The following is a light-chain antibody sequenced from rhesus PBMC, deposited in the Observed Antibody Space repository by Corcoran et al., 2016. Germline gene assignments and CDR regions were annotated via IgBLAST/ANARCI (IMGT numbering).Light chain of an antibody. CDR3: LQTSNWPLT. Sequence: EIVMTQSPATLALSPGERATLSCRASQSISTYLAWYQQKPGQAPRLLIYGASIRATGIADRFSGSGSGTEFTLPISSLEPEDVGIYFCLQTSNWPLTFGGGTKVEIK. V-gene: IGKV3-24*03. J-gene: IGKJ4*01. CDR2: GAS. CDR1: QSISTY.